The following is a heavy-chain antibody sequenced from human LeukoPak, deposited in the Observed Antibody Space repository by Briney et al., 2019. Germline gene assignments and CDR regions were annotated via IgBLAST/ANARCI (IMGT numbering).Heavy chain of an antibody. D-gene: IGHD2-15*01. CDR2: ISWNSDII. CDR1: GFIFYDFA. Sequence: GGSLRLPCAASGFIFYDFAMHWVRQPPGKGLEWVSTISWNSDIILYADSVKGRFTISRDNDRNSLYLEMNSLRPEDTALYYCVKSGGYYYMDAWGKGTTVVVSS. V-gene: IGHV3-9*01. J-gene: IGHJ6*03. CDR3: VKSGGYYYMDA.